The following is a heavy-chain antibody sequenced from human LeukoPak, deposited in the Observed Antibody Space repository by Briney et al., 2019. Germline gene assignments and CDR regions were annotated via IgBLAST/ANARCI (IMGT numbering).Heavy chain of an antibody. CDR3: AREHYDILSRRGMDV. V-gene: IGHV3-74*03. J-gene: IGHJ6*04. D-gene: IGHD3-9*01. CDR1: GFTLSAYW. Sequence: GGSLRLSCAVSGFTLSAYWMHWVRQAPGKGLVWVSRMNTDGGSTLYADSVKGRFTISRDNAKNTLYLQMNSLRVEDTAVYYCAREHYDILSRRGMDVWGKGTTVTVSS. CDR2: MNTDGGST.